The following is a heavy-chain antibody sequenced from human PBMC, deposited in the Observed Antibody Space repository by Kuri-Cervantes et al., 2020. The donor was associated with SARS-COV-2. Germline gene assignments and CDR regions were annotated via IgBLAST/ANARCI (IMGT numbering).Heavy chain of an antibody. J-gene: IGHJ3*02. Sequence: ETLSLTCAASGFTFSDAWMSWVRQAPGKGLEWVGRFKSKTAGGTIVYAAPVKGRFTISRDDSRNTLYLQMNSLRAEDTAVYYCAKVDARAFDIWGQGTMVTVSS. CDR1: GFTFSDAW. CDR3: AKVDARAFDI. CDR2: FKSKTAGGTI. V-gene: IGHV3-15*01.